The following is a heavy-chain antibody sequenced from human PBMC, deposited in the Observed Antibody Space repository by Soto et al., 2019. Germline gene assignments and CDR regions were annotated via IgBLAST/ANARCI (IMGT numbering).Heavy chain of an antibody. CDR2: IIPIFGTA. CDR3: ARDHTADPYYYYYGMDV. V-gene: IGHV1-69*01. CDR1: GGTFSSYA. D-gene: IGHD2-2*01. Sequence: QVQLVQSEAEVKKPGSSVKVSCKASGGTFSSYAISWVRQAPGQGLEWMGGIIPIFGTANYAQKFQGRVTITADESTSTAYMELSSLRSEDTAVYYCARDHTADPYYYYYGMDVWGQGTTVTVSS. J-gene: IGHJ6*02.